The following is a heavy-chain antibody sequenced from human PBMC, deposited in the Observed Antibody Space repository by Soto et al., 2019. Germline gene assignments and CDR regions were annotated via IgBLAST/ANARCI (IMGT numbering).Heavy chain of an antibody. V-gene: IGHV4-61*01. Sequence: SETLSLTCAVYGGFVSSGSYYWSWIRQPPGKGLEWIGEMSHSGGTHFNPSLKSRVTISVDTSKNQFSLKMSSVTAADTALYYCARVERGTATTVVDAFDIWGPGTMVTFSS. D-gene: IGHD1-1*01. CDR3: ARVERGTATTVVDAFDI. CDR1: GGFVSSGSYY. CDR2: MSHSGGT. J-gene: IGHJ3*02.